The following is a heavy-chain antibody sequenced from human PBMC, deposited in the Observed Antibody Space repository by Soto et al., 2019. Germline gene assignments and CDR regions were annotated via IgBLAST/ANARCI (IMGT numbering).Heavy chain of an antibody. CDR1: GGSISSYY. CDR2: IYYSGST. V-gene: IGHV4-59*01. Sequence: SETLSLTCTVSGGSISSYYWSWIRQPPGKGLERIGHIYYSGSTNYNPSLKSRVTISVDTSKNQFSLKLSSVTAADTAVYYCARYKGDGYNFDYWGQGTLVTVSS. J-gene: IGHJ4*02. CDR3: ARYKGDGYNFDY. D-gene: IGHD5-12*01.